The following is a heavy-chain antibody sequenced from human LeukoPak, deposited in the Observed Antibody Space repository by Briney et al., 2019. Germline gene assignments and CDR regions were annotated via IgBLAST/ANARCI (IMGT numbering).Heavy chain of an antibody. Sequence: ASVKVSCKASGYTFTSYGISWVRQAPGQGLEWMGWISAYNGNTNYAQKLQGRVTMTTDTSTSTAHMELRSLRSDDTAVYYCARVGLWRYYDSSGYPRRLDYWGQGTLVTVSS. J-gene: IGHJ4*02. V-gene: IGHV1-18*01. D-gene: IGHD3-22*01. CDR3: ARVGLWRYYDSSGYPRRLDY. CDR1: GYTFTSYG. CDR2: ISAYNGNT.